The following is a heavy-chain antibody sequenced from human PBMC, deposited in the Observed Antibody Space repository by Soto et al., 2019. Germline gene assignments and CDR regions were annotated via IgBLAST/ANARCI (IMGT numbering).Heavy chain of an antibody. CDR1: GFTFSSYG. CDR2: IWYDGSNK. D-gene: IGHD3-10*01. CDR3: ARDTMLLWFGDSTGYYVMDV. V-gene: IGHV3-33*01. J-gene: IGHJ6*02. Sequence: GGSLRLSCAASGFTFSSYGMHWVRQAPGKVLEWEAVIWYDGSNKYYADSGKGRFTISRDNSKNTLYLQMNSLRAEDTAVYYCARDTMLLWFGDSTGYYVMDVWGQGTTVTVSS.